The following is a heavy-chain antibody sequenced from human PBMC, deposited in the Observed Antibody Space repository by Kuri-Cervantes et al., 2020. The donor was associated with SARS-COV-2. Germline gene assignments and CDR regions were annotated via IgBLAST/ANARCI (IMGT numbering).Heavy chain of an antibody. CDR3: AKEYSYGLLTLDY. J-gene: IGHJ4*02. V-gene: IGHV3-30*02. Sequence: GGSLRLSCAASGFTFSSYGMHWVRQAPGKGLEWVAVIWYDGSNKYYADSVKGRFTISRDNSKNTLYLQMNSLRAEDTAVYYCAKEYSYGLLTLDYWGQGTLVTVSS. D-gene: IGHD5-18*01. CDR2: IWYDGSNK. CDR1: GFTFSSYG.